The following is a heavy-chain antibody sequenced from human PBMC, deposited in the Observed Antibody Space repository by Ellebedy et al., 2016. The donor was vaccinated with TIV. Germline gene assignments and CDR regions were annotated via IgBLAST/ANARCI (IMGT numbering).Heavy chain of an antibody. J-gene: IGHJ1*01. CDR3: AKPYDILISPFHH. CDR1: GFTFSNYA. V-gene: IGHV3-23*01. CDR2: ISGSGGST. D-gene: IGHD3-9*01. Sequence: GESLKISCAASGFTFSNYAMSWVRQAPGKGLQWVAGISGSGGSTYYAESVKGRFTISRDTSKNTVNLQMNSLRVEDTAIYYCAKPYDILISPFHHWGQGTLVTVSS.